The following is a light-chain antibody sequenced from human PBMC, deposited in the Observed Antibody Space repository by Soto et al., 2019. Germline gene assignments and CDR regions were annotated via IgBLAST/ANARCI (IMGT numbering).Light chain of an antibody. CDR1: RGIDTY. CDR2: DAS. J-gene: IGKJ4*01. V-gene: IGKV3-11*01. Sequence: EIVLTQSPATLSLSPGERATLSCRASRGIDTYLAWYQQKRGQAPRLLIYDASNRTTGIPARFSGGGSGTDFTLSISSLETDDFALYYCQQRSSWPLTFGGGTKVEIK. CDR3: QQRSSWPLT.